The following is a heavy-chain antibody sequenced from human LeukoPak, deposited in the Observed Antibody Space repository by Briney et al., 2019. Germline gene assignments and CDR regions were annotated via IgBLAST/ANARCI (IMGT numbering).Heavy chain of an antibody. V-gene: IGHV1-18*01. CDR2: ISAYNGNT. D-gene: IGHD5-24*01. CDR3: ARDRRWLQLGWFDP. CDR1: GYTFTSYG. Sequence: ASVKVSCKASGYTFTSYGISWVRQAPGQGLEWMGWISAYNGNTNYAQKLQGRVTMTRDTSISTAYMELSRLRSDDTAVYYCARDRRWLQLGWFDPWGQGTLVTVSS. J-gene: IGHJ5*02.